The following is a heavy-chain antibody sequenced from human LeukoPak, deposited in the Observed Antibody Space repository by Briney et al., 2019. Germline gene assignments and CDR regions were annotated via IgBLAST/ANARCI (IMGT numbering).Heavy chain of an antibody. V-gene: IGHV3-21*01. Sequence: PGGSLRLSCAASGFTFSSSSMNWVRQAPGKGLEWVSSISSSSSYIYYADSVKGRFTISRDNAKNSLYLQMNSLRAGDTAVYYCARDSGSPKGSCAYWGQGTLVTVSS. D-gene: IGHD1-26*01. CDR1: GFTFSSSS. CDR2: ISSSSSYI. J-gene: IGHJ4*02. CDR3: ARDSGSPKGSCAY.